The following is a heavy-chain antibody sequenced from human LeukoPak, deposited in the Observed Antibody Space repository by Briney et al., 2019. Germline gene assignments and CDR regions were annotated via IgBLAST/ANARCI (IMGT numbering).Heavy chain of an antibody. CDR2: ISAYNGHT. Sequence: ASAKVSCKGSGYPFSSYGITWVRQAPGQGLEWVGWISAYNGHTQYGQNVQGRVTMTTETSTTTAYLELRTLTSDDTAVYFCASGAYSPFDFWGQGTLVTVSS. J-gene: IGHJ4*02. CDR1: GYPFSSYG. D-gene: IGHD2-15*01. CDR3: ASGAYSPFDF. V-gene: IGHV1-18*01.